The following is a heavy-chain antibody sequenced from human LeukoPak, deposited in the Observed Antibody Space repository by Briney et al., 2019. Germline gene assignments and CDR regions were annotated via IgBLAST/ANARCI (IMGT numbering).Heavy chain of an antibody. D-gene: IGHD2-2*01. CDR1: GFTFSSYG. J-gene: IGHJ3*02. V-gene: IGHV3-48*01. CDR2: ISSSSSTI. Sequence: PGGSLRLSCAASGFTFSSYGMHWVRQAPGKGLEWVSYISSSSSTIYYADSVKGRFTISRDNAKNSLYLQMNSLRAEDTAVYYCAREGEYQLPLPFDIWGQGTMVTVSS. CDR3: AREGEYQLPLPFDI.